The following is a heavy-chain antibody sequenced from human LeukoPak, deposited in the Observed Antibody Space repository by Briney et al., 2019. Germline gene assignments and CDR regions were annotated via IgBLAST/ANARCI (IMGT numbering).Heavy chain of an antibody. CDR2: ISWDGGST. D-gene: IGHD3-10*01. Sequence: GGSLRLSCAASGFTFDDYTMHWVRQAPGKGLEWVSLISWDGGSTYYADSVKGRFTISRDNAKNSLYLQMNSLRAEDTAVYYCARDLGRELTHWGQGTLVTVSS. V-gene: IGHV3-43*01. J-gene: IGHJ4*02. CDR1: GFTFDDYT. CDR3: ARDLGRELTH.